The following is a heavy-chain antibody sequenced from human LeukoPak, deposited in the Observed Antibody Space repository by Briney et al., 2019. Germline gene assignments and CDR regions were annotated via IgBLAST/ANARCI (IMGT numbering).Heavy chain of an antibody. D-gene: IGHD1-14*01. CDR1: GFTFSSYW. CDR3: ARDGVRNHNYYGMDV. V-gene: IGHV3-7*01. CDR2: IKQDGSEK. J-gene: IGHJ6*02. Sequence: GGSLRLSCAASGFTFSSYWISWVRQAPGKGLEWVANIKQDGSEKYYVDSVKGRFTISRDNAKNSLYLEMNSLRAEDTAVYYCARDGVRNHNYYGMDVWGQGTTVTVSS.